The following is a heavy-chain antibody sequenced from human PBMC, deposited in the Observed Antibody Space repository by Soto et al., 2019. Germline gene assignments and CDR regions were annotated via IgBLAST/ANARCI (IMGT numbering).Heavy chain of an antibody. D-gene: IGHD3-10*01. V-gene: IGHV1-69*13. J-gene: IGHJ6*02. Sequence: SVKVSFKASGGTFSSYAISWVRQAPGQGLEWMGGIIPIFGTANYAQKFQGRVTITADESTSTAYMELSSLRSEDTAVYYCARDFAGSGSYSYYYYGMDVWGQGTTVTVSS. CDR3: ARDFAGSGSYSYYYYGMDV. CDR2: IIPIFGTA. CDR1: GGTFSSYA.